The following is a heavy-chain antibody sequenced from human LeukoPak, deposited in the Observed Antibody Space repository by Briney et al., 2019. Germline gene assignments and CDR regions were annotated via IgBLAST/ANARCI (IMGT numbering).Heavy chain of an antibody. J-gene: IGHJ4*02. V-gene: IGHV3-48*03. CDR1: GFTFSSYE. CDR2: ISSSGSTI. Sequence: PGGSLRLSCAASGFTFSSYEMNWVRQAPGKGLEWVSYISSSGSTIYYADSVKGRFTMSRDDTKNSLYLQMNSLRAEDTALYYCAREGLAFDYWGQGTLVTVSS. D-gene: IGHD3/OR15-3a*01. CDR3: AREGLAFDY.